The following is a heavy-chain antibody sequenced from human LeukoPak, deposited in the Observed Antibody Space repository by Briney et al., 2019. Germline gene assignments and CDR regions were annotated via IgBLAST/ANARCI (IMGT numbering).Heavy chain of an antibody. CDR3: AKSSHAFGAFDI. CDR2: ISGSGGST. CDR1: GFTFSSYA. J-gene: IGHJ3*02. D-gene: IGHD3-16*01. V-gene: IGHV3-23*01. Sequence: GGSLRLSCAASGFTFSSYAMSWVRQAPGKGLEWVSGISGSGGSTYYADSVKGRFTLSRDNSKNTLYLQMNSLRAEDTAVYYCAKSSHAFGAFDIWGRGTMVTVSS.